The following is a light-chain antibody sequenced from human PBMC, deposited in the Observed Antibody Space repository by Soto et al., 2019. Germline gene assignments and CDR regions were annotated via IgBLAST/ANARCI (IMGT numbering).Light chain of an antibody. V-gene: IGKV3-11*01. Sequence: EIVLTQSPATLSLSPGERATLSCRASQSVSKYLAWYQQKPGQAPRLLISDASNRATGIPARFSGSGSGTDVTRAISSLEAEDFAVDYCQQRSNLRGTFGGGTKVESK. CDR3: QQRSNLRGT. J-gene: IGKJ4*01. CDR2: DAS. CDR1: QSVSKY.